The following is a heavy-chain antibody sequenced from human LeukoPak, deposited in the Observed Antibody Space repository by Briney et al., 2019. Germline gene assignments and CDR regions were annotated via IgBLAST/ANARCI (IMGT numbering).Heavy chain of an antibody. Sequence: SVTLSLTCTVSGGSISSNYWSWIRQPPGKGLEWIGYVYYSGSTTYNPSLKSRVTISVDTSKRQFSLKLSSVTAADTAVYYCARTGSYNPYDWFDPWGQGTLVT. CDR1: GGSISSNY. CDR2: VYYSGST. J-gene: IGHJ5*02. V-gene: IGHV4-59*08. CDR3: ARTGSYNPYDWFDP. D-gene: IGHD1-14*01.